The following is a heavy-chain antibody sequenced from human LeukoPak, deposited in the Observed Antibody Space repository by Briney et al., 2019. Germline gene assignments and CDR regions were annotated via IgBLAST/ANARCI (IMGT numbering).Heavy chain of an antibody. V-gene: IGHV3-53*01. CDR1: GFTVSSNY. CDR3: ARWSVSYYMDV. J-gene: IGHJ6*03. CDR2: IYSGGSA. Sequence: PGGSLRLSCAASGFTVSSNYMSWVRQAPGKGLEWVSVIYSGGSAYYADSVKDRFTISRDNSKNTLYLQMNSLRAEDTAVYYCARWSVSYYMDVWGKGTTVTVSS.